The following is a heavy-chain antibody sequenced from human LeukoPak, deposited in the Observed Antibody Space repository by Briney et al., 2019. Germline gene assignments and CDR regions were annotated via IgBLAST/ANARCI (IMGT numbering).Heavy chain of an antibody. V-gene: IGHV3-48*02. Sequence: GGSLRLSCAASGFSYGSYGMNWVRQAPGKGLEWVSYISSSSGTIYYADSVKGRFTISRDNAKNSLYLQMNSLRDEDTAVYYCARKTYGSGPNAFDFWGQGTMVTVSS. CDR3: ARKTYGSGPNAFDF. CDR2: ISSSSGTI. D-gene: IGHD3-10*01. J-gene: IGHJ3*01. CDR1: GFSYGSYG.